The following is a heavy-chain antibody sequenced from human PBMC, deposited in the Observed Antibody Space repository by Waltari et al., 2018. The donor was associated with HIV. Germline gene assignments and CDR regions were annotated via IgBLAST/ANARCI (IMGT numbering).Heavy chain of an antibody. J-gene: IGHJ5*02. CDR3: ARDGKGHYDFWCGHPGYNWFDP. CDR1: GGSISGSY. D-gene: IGHD3-3*01. Sequence: QVQLQEAGPGLVKPSETLSLPCTVPGGSISGSYCSWIRQPAGTGLVWIGRIYTSGDTNYNHSLKRRVTMSVDTSKNQFSLKLSSVTAADTAVYYCARDGKGHYDFWCGHPGYNWFDPWGQGTLVTVSS. CDR2: IYTSGDT. V-gene: IGHV4-4*07.